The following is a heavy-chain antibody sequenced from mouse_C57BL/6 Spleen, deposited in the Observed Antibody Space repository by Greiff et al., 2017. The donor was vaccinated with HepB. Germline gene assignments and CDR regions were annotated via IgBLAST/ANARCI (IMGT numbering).Heavy chain of an antibody. D-gene: IGHD6-5*01. CDR3: ARCLSYYYAMDY. CDR2: IYPGDGDT. J-gene: IGHJ4*01. V-gene: IGHV1-82*01. Sequence: SGPELVKPGASVKISCKASGYAFSSSWMNWVKQRPGKGLEWIGRIYPGDGDTNYNGKFKGKATLTADKSSSTAYMQLSSLTSEDSAVYFCARCLSYYYAMDYWGQGTSVTVSS. CDR1: GYAFSSSW.